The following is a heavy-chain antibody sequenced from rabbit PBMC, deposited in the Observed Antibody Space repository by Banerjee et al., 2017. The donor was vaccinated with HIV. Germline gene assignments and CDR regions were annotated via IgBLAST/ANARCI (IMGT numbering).Heavy chain of an antibody. V-gene: IGHV1S40*01. J-gene: IGHJ4*01. D-gene: IGHD6-1*01. CDR1: GLDFSSSYY. CDR2: INTGISST. Sequence: GASLTLTCKASGLDFSSSYYMCWVRQAPGKGLEWIGYINTGISSTDYASWAKGRFTISKTSSTTVTLQMTSLTAADTATYFCARDDGDAGWNFNLWGQGTLVTVS. CDR3: ARDDGDAGWNFNL.